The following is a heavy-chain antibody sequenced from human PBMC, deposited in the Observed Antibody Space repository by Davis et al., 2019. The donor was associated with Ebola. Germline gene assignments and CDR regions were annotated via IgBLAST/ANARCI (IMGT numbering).Heavy chain of an antibody. CDR3: ARKYCPRTNCVWPGNGMDV. CDR2: VSPYNGNT. CDR1: TYTFNSYG. J-gene: IGHJ6*02. D-gene: IGHD2/OR15-2a*01. V-gene: IGHV1-18*01. Sequence: ASVKVSCKASTYTFNSYGIMWVRQAPGQGLEWMGWVSPYNGNTNYALSLQGRVTMTTDTSTNTAYMELMSLTSDDTAVYFCARKYCPRTNCVWPGNGMDVWGQGTMVTVSS.